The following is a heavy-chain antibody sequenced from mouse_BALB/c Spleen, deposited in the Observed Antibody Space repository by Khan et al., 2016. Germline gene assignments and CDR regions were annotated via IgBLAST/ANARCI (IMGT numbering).Heavy chain of an antibody. CDR3: NSWCQLGLPFAY. V-gene: IGHV14-4*02. Sequence: VQLLQSGAELVRSGASVKLSCTTSGFKIKDYYIHWVKQRPEQGLEWIGWIDPENGDAAYAPKFQGKATMTADTSSNTAYLQLSSLTSEDTSGXCCNSWCQLGLPFAYWGQGTLVTVSA. CDR2: IDPENGDA. D-gene: IGHD3-1*01. J-gene: IGHJ3*01. CDR1: GFKIKDYY.